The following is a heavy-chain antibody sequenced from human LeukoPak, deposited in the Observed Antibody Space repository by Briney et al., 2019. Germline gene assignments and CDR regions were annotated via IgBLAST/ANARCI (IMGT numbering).Heavy chain of an antibody. J-gene: IGHJ4*02. D-gene: IGHD2-2*01. Sequence: ASVKVSCKASGYTFTGYYMHWVRQAPGQGLEWMGIINPSGGSTSYAQKFQGRVTMTRDTSTSTVYMELSSLRSEDTAVYYCARAKHCSSTSCYPADYWGQGTLVTVSS. CDR3: ARAKHCSSTSCYPADY. V-gene: IGHV1-46*01. CDR1: GYTFTGYY. CDR2: INPSGGST.